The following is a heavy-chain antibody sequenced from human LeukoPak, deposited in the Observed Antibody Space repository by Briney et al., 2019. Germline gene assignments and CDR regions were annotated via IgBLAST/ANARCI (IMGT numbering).Heavy chain of an antibody. J-gene: IGHJ6*02. D-gene: IGHD6-19*01. CDR2: IYYTGNI. V-gene: IGHV4-39*01. Sequence: KPSETLSLTCSVSGGSISTTSYYWGWIRQPPGKGLEWIGSIYYTGNIYYNPSLTSRVTISVDTFNNQFYLKLSSVTAADTAVYYCATIALPGKYYYYGMDVWGQGTTVTVSS. CDR1: GGSISTTSYY. CDR3: ATIALPGKYYYYGMDV.